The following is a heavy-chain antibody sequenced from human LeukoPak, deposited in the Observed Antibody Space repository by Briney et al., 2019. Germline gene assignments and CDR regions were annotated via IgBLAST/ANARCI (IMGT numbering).Heavy chain of an antibody. D-gene: IGHD6-6*01. CDR2: ISGSGGTT. Sequence: GGSLRLSCAASGFIFSTYVMSWVRQAPGKGLEWVSSISGSGGTTYYADSVKGRFTISRDNSKNTLYLQMNSLRAEDTAVYYCAKDYYSSSSGYFDYWGQGTLVTVSS. CDR3: AKDYYSSSSGYFDY. V-gene: IGHV3-23*01. CDR1: GFIFSTYV. J-gene: IGHJ4*02.